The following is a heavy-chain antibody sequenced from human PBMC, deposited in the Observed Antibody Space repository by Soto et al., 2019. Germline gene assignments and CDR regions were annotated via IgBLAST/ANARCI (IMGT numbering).Heavy chain of an antibody. V-gene: IGHV6-1*01. CDR3: ARVSFDHFVHWFDP. CDR1: GDSVSSKTAA. Sequence: TLSLTCAISGDSVSSKTAAWNWIRQSPSRGLEWLGRTYFRSRWYNDYAIPVKSRITINPDTSKNQFSLLLNSVTPEDTAVYYCARVSFDHFVHWFDPWGQGTLVTVSS. J-gene: IGHJ5*02. CDR2: TYFRSRWYN. D-gene: IGHD3-9*01.